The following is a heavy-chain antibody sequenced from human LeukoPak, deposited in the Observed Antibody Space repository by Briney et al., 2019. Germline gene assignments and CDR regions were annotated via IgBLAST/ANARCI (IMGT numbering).Heavy chain of an antibody. CDR3: ARVGSVGATPNYYFDY. Sequence: VASVKVSCNASGYTFTSYAMNWVRQAPGQGLEWMGWINTNTGNPTYAQGFTGRFVFSLDTSVSTAYLQISSLKAEDTAVYYCARVGSVGATPNYYFDYWGQGTLVTVSS. CDR2: INTNTGNP. D-gene: IGHD1-26*01. CDR1: GYTFTSYA. J-gene: IGHJ4*02. V-gene: IGHV7-4-1*02.